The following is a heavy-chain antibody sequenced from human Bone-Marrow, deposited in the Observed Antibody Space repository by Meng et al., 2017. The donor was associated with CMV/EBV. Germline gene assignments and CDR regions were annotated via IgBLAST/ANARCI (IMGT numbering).Heavy chain of an antibody. CDR2: INHSGST. CDR1: GGSISSYY. CDR3: ARGLNDFWSGYYVDY. Sequence: GSLRLSCTVSGGSISSYYWSWIRQPPGKGLEWIGEINHSGSTNYNPSLKSRVTISVDTSKNQFSLKLSSVTAADTAVYYCARGLNDFWSGYYVDYWGQGTLVTVSS. V-gene: IGHV4-34*01. J-gene: IGHJ4*02. D-gene: IGHD3-3*01.